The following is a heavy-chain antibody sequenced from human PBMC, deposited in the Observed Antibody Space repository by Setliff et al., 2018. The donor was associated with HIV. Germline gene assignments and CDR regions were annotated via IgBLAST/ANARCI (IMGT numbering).Heavy chain of an antibody. Sequence: TLSLTCTFSTGSISRYYWNWIRQPPGKGLEWIGYIYTSGSANYNPSLKSRVTISVDTSKNQFSLRLNSLTAADTAKYYCARGNGDSKFDYWGQGTLVTVSS. V-gene: IGHV4-4*08. D-gene: IGHD4-17*01. CDR3: ARGNGDSKFDY. CDR2: IYTSGSA. J-gene: IGHJ4*02. CDR1: TGSISRYY.